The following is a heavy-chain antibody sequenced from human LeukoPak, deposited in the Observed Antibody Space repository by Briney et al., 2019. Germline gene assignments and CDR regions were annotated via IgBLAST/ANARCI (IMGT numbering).Heavy chain of an antibody. J-gene: IGHJ6*03. CDR3: ARARREGVGGYYYYYYMDV. CDR1: RGTFSSYA. D-gene: IGHD1-26*01. V-gene: IGHV1-69*05. Sequence: ASVKVSCKASRGTFSSYAISWVRQAPGQGLEWMGGIIPIFGTANYAQKFQGRVTITTDESTSTAYMELSSLRSEDTAVYYCARARREGVGGYYYYYYMDVWGKGTTVTVSS. CDR2: IIPIFGTA.